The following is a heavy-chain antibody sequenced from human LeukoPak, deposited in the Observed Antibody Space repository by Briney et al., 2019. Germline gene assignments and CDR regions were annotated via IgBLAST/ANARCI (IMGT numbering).Heavy chain of an antibody. Sequence: GGSLRLSCAASGFTFSSHWMHWVRQAPGKGLECVSAISGNGGNTDYADSVKGRFTISRDNSKNTLYPQMTSLRAEDTALYYCAKGRGYSSTWYVDFWGQGTLVTVSS. CDR1: GFTFSSHW. J-gene: IGHJ4*02. CDR2: ISGNGGNT. D-gene: IGHD6-13*01. V-gene: IGHV3-23*01. CDR3: AKGRGYSSTWYVDF.